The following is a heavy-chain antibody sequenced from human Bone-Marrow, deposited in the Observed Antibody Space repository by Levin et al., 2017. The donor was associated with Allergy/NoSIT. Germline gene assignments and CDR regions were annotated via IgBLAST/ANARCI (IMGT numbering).Heavy chain of an antibody. J-gene: IGHJ5*02. V-gene: IGHV3-11*01. CDR1: GFTFSDYY. CDR3: ARVDCSSTSCYFHWFDP. D-gene: IGHD2-2*01. CDR2: ISSSGSTI. Sequence: GGSLRLSCAASGFTFSDYYMSWIRQAPGKGLEWVSYISSSGSTIYYADSVKGRFTISRDNAKNSLYLQMNSLRAEDTAVYYCARVDCSSTSCYFHWFDPWGQGTLVTVSS.